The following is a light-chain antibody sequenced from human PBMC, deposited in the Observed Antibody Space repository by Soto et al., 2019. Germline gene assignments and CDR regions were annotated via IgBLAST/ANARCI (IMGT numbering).Light chain of an antibody. Sequence: DIVLTQSPGTLYLSPGERATLTRRASQSVSNFLAWYQQKPGQAPRLLIYDASNRATGIPARFSGSGSGTDFTLTISRLQPEDFAVYYCQQYGSSPMTFGQGTKVDIK. CDR3: QQYGSSPMT. CDR1: QSVSNF. CDR2: DAS. J-gene: IGKJ1*01. V-gene: IGKV3-20*01.